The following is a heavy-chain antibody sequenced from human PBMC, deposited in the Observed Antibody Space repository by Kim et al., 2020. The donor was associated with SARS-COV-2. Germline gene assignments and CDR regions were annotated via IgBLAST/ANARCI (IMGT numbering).Heavy chain of an antibody. CDR2: INWNGGST. CDR3: ARGVVGYSERWPDAFDI. V-gene: IGHV3-20*01. J-gene: IGHJ3*02. Sequence: GGSLRLSCAASGFTFDDYGMSWVRQAPGKGLEWVSGINWNGGSTGYADSVKGRFTISRDNAKNSLYLQMNSLRAEDTALYHCARGVVGYSERWPDAFDIWGQGTMVTVSS. D-gene: IGHD5-18*01. CDR1: GFTFDDYG.